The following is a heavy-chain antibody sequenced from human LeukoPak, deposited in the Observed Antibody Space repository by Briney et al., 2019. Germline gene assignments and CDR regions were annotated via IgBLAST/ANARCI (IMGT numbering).Heavy chain of an antibody. Sequence: SETLSLTCAVYGGSFSGYYWSGVPHPPGRGLGCIGEINHSGSTNYNPTLKSRVTISVDTSKNQFSRKLSSVTAADTAVCYCGRGGNYDSSGTFDDGGQGSLVTV. CDR1: GGSFSGYY. J-gene: IGHJ4*02. V-gene: IGHV4-34*01. CDR3: GRGGNYDSSGTFDD. D-gene: IGHD3-22*01. CDR2: INHSGST.